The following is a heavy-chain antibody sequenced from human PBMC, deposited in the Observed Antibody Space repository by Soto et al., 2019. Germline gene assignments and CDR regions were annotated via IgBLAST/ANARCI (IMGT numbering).Heavy chain of an antibody. V-gene: IGHV3-23*01. CDR1: GFTFSSYA. Sequence: PGGSLRLSCAASGFTFSSYAMSWVRQAPGKGLEWVSIISGSGGSADYADSAKGRFTISRDNSKNTLYLQLNSLRAEYTFVYYCAKDRYVHLEWLLFEYWGQGTLVTVSS. CDR3: AKDRYVHLEWLLFEY. J-gene: IGHJ4*02. D-gene: IGHD3-3*01. CDR2: ISGSGGSA.